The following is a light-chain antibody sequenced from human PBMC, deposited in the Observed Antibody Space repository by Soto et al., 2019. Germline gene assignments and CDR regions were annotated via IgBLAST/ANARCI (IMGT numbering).Light chain of an antibody. Sequence: EIALSLSPGVLALSPPARATLFLAASQSVCSSYLAWYQQKPGQAPRLPIYGASSRATGIPDRFSGSGSGTDFTLTISRLEPEDFAVYYCQQYGSSPLTFGRGTRLDIK. CDR1: QSVCSSY. J-gene: IGKJ5*01. V-gene: IGKV3-20*01. CDR2: GAS. CDR3: QQYGSSPLT.